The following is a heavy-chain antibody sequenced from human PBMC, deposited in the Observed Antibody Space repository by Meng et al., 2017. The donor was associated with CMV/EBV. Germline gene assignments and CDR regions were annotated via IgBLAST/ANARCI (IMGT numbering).Heavy chain of an antibody. Sequence: GESLKISCAASGFTFSSYSMNWVRQAPGKGLEWVSSISSSSSYIYYADSVKGRFTISGDNAKNSLYLQMNSLRAEDTAVYYCARTRGGYGMDVWGQGTTVTVSS. J-gene: IGHJ6*02. CDR1: GFTFSSYS. V-gene: IGHV3-21*01. CDR2: ISSSSSYI. CDR3: ARTRGGYGMDV. D-gene: IGHD2-2*01.